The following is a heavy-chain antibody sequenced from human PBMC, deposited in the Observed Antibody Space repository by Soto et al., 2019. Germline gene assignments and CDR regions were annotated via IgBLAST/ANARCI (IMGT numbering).Heavy chain of an antibody. CDR2: ISAYNGNT. V-gene: IGHV1-18*01. CDR3: ARGRTPMAY. J-gene: IGHJ4*02. D-gene: IGHD2-15*01. CDR1: GYAFTNFG. Sequence: QVQLVQSGAEVKKPGASVKVSCKASGYAFTNFGISWVRQAPGQGLERSGWISAYNGNTNPAQKFQDRVTMTTDISTSAAYMELRSLRSDDTAIYYCARGRTPMAYWGQGTLVTVSS.